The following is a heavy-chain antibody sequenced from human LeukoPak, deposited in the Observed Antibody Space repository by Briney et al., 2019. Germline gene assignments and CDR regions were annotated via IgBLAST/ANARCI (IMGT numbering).Heavy chain of an antibody. Sequence: PSETLSLTCAVTGNSVSSAYYWGWIRQPPGKGLEWIGSIYHIGSTYYNPSLKSRVTISVDTSKNQFSLKLSSVTAADTAVYYCARRQNDFWSGYYYFDYWGQGTLVTVSS. CDR1: GNSVSSAYY. D-gene: IGHD3-3*01. CDR3: ARRQNDFWSGYYYFDY. V-gene: IGHV4-38-2*01. CDR2: IYHIGST. J-gene: IGHJ4*02.